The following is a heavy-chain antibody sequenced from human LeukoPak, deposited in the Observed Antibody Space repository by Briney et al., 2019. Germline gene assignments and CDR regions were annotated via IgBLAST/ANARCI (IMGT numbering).Heavy chain of an antibody. J-gene: IGHJ4*02. CDR3: ARRGDYIEFDY. Sequence: SETLSLTCTVAGVSISNYYGSWVRQPPGKGLAWIGYIYHTASTNYHPSLNTRLTISVDTSNTHLSLRLTSLTAADTAVYYCARRGDYIEFDYWGQGTLVTVSS. CDR2: IYHTAST. V-gene: IGHV4-4*08. CDR1: GVSISNYY. D-gene: IGHD4-17*01.